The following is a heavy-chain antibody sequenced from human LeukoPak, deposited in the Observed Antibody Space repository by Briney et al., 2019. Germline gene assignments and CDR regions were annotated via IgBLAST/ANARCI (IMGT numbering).Heavy chain of an antibody. CDR2: ISDSGGDT. Sequence: PGGSLRLSCAASGFTFSNYGVSWVRQAPGKGLEWVSAISDSGGDTYYADSVKGRFTISRDNSKNTLYLQMNSLRAEDTAVYYCARSGGSEKWGQGTLVTVSS. D-gene: IGHD3-10*01. V-gene: IGHV3-23*01. J-gene: IGHJ4*02. CDR3: ARSGGSEK. CDR1: GFTFSNYG.